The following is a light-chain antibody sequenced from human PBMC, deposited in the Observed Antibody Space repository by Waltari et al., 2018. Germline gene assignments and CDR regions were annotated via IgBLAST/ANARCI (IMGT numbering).Light chain of an antibody. CDR3: QQYISYPLT. CDR1: QSISNW. J-gene: IGKJ3*01. V-gene: IGKV1-5*03. CDR2: KAS. Sequence: DIQMTQSPSTLSASVGDRVTITCRASQSISNWLAWYQQKPGKAPKLLIYKASSLESGVPSRFSGGGSETDFTLTISSLQPDDFATYYCQQYISYPLTFGPGTKVDIK.